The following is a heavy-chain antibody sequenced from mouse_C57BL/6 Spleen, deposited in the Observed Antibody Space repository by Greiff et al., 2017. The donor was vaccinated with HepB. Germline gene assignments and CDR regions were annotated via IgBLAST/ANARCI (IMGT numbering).Heavy chain of an antibody. V-gene: IGHV1-19*01. CDR1: GYTFTDYY. CDR2: INPYNGGT. D-gene: IGHD2-4*01. Sequence: VQLQQSGPVLVKPGASVKMSCKASGYTFTDYYMNWVKQSHGKSLEWIGVINPYNGGTSYNQKFKGKATLTVDKSSSTAYMELNSLTSEDSAVYYCARSYYDYDDWYFDVWGTGTTVTVSS. CDR3: ARSYYDYDDWYFDV. J-gene: IGHJ1*03.